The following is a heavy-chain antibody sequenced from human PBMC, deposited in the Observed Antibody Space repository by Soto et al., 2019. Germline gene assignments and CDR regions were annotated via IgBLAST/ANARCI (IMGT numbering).Heavy chain of an antibody. CDR3: ARGLLYATTYFDY. D-gene: IGHD2-8*01. CDR1: GDTFTTNS. V-gene: IGHV1-69*06. CDR2: IIPVVGTT. J-gene: IGHJ4*02. Sequence: QVQLVQSGAEVKKPGSSVKVSCKASGDTFTTNSLNWVRQAPGQGLEWMGGIIPVVGTTKYAQKYQDRVTITGDKSTNTAYMELSSLRSDDTAVYYCARGLLYATTYFDYWGQGNQVTVSS.